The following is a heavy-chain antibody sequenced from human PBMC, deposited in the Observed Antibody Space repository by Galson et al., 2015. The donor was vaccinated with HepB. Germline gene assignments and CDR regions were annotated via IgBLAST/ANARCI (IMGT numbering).Heavy chain of an antibody. D-gene: IGHD1-26*01. V-gene: IGHV1-18*04. J-gene: IGHJ3*02. Sequence: SVKVSCKASGCTFTSYGISWVRQAPGQGLEWMGWISAYNGNTNYAQKLQGRVTMTTDTSTSTAYMELRSLRYDDTAVYYCARKNTWELAGGSAFDIWGQGTMVTVSS. CDR2: ISAYNGNT. CDR3: ARKNTWELAGGSAFDI. CDR1: GCTFTSYG.